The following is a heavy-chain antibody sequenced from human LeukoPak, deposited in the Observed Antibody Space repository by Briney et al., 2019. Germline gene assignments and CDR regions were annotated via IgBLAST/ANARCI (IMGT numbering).Heavy chain of an antibody. CDR3: ATVPAAYYYDSSGYFDY. V-gene: IGHV1-2*02. J-gene: IGHJ4*02. CDR1: GYTFTGYY. Sequence: ASVKVSCKASGYTFTGYYMHWVRQAPGQGLEWMGWINPNSGGTNYAQKFQGRVTMTRDTSISTAYMELSRLRSDDTAVYYCATVPAAYYYDSSGYFDYWGQGTLVTVSS. CDR2: INPNSGGT. D-gene: IGHD3-22*01.